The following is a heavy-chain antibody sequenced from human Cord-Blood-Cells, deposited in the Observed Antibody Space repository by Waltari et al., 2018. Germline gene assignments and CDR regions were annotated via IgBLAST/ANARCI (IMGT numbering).Heavy chain of an antibody. V-gene: IGHV3-30-3*01. J-gene: IGHJ4*02. Sequence: QVQLVESGGGVVQPGRSLRLSCAASGFTFSSYAMHWVRQAPGKGLEWVAVISYDGSNKYYADSVKGRFTISRDNSKNTLYLQMNSLRAEDTAVYYCARDQSNYFDYWGQGTLVTVSS. CDR3: ARDQSNYFDY. D-gene: IGHD6-6*01. CDR1: GFTFSSYA. CDR2: ISYDGSNK.